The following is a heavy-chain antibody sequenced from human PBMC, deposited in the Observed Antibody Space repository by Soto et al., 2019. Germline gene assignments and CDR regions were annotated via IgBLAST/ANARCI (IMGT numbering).Heavy chain of an antibody. Sequence: QITVNESDPTLVKPTQTLTLTYNFSGFSFSTSQVGIGWIRQPPAKTQEWLALIYWDEDTPYSPSLSSRHTIAKDTSKQQSGPTLTNMDPLHTTTESCAHRPVRYISGWDQG. CDR2: IYWDEDT. CDR1: GFSFSTSQVG. D-gene: IGHD6-19*01. CDR3: AHRPVRYISG. J-gene: IGHJ1*01. V-gene: IGHV2-5*02.